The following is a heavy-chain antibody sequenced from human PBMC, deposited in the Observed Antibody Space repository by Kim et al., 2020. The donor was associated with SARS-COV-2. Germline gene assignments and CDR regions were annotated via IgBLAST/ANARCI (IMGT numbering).Heavy chain of an antibody. V-gene: IGHV3-11*06. Sequence: FTISRDNAKNSLYLQMNSLRAEDTAVYYCARDSNYDILTGYYWVGYYFDYWGQGTLVTVSS. CDR3: ARDSNYDILTGYYWVGYYFDY. D-gene: IGHD3-9*01. J-gene: IGHJ4*02.